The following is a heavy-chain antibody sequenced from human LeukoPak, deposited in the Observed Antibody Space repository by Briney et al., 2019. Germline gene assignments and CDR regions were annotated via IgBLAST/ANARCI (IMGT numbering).Heavy chain of an antibody. CDR2: IYSGGST. J-gene: IGHJ4*02. CDR1: GFTVSSNY. Sequence: PGGSLRLSCAASGFTVSSNYMSWVRQAPGKGLEWVSVIYSGGSTYYADSVKGRFTISRDNSKNTLYLQMNSLRAEDTAVYYCARVVPWAAATGDYWGQGTLVTVSS. V-gene: IGHV3-66*01. CDR3: ARVVPWAAATGDY. D-gene: IGHD6-13*01.